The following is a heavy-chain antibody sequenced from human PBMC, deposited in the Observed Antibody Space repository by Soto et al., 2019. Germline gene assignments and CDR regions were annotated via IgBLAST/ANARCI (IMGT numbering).Heavy chain of an antibody. D-gene: IGHD6-13*01. CDR1: GGSISSYY. V-gene: IGHV4-59*08. J-gene: IGHJ4*02. Sequence: SXTLSLTCTVSGGSISSYYWNWIRQPPGKGLEWIGYIYYSGSSNYNPSLKSRVTISVDTSKNQFSLILSSVTAADTAVYYCARHKSSRYDYWGEGTLVTVSS. CDR2: IYYSGSS. CDR3: ARHKSSRYDY.